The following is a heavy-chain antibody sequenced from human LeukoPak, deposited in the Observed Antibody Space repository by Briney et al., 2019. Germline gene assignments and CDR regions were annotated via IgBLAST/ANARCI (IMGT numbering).Heavy chain of an antibody. Sequence: PSETLSLTCTVSGGSISSGGNYWSWIRQPPGKGLEWIGYIYHSGSTYQNPSLKSRLTISVDRSKNQFSLKLRSVTAADTAVYYCARVAATTGTNFDYWGQGTLVTVSS. CDR1: GGSISSGGNY. CDR2: IYHSGST. J-gene: IGHJ4*02. CDR3: ARVAATTGTNFDY. D-gene: IGHD1-1*01. V-gene: IGHV4-30-2*01.